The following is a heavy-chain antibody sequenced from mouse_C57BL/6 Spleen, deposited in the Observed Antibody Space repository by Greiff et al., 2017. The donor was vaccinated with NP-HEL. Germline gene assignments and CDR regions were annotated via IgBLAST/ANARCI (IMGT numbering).Heavy chain of an antibody. D-gene: IGHD1-1*01. CDR2: IHPNSGST. Sequence: QVQLQQPGAELVKPGASVKLSCKASGYTFTSYWMHWVKQRPGQGLEWIGMIHPNSGSTNYNEKFKSKATLTVDKSSSTAYMQLSSLTSEDSAVYYCAREGKTYCGSSSYAMDYWGQGTSVTVSS. CDR1: GYTFTSYW. V-gene: IGHV1-64*01. J-gene: IGHJ4*01. CDR3: AREGKTYCGSSSYAMDY.